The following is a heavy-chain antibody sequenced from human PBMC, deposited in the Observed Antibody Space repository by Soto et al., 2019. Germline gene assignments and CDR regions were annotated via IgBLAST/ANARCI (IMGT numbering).Heavy chain of an antibody. CDR3: ARVVPGAEAWFGP. D-gene: IGHD2-2*01. J-gene: IGHJ5*02. Sequence: ASVKVSCKTSGYTFSNYGITWVRQAPGQPLEWLGWISLYSDGTNYAQKFQGRVSMTTDTSATTAYMELRSLRSDDTAVYYCARVVPGAEAWFGPWGQGTLVTVSS. V-gene: IGHV1-18*01. CDR2: ISLYSDGT. CDR1: GYTFSNYG.